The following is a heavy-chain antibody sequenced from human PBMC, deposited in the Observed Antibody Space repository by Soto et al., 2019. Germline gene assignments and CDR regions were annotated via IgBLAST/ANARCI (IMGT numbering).Heavy chain of an antibody. D-gene: IGHD3-10*01. V-gene: IGHV3-33*01. CDR2: IWFDGSKK. Sequence: HPGGSLRLSCAASGFPFSNYAMHWARQAPGKGLEWVAVIWFDGSKKYYGDSVKGRFTISRDNSKNTLYLQMNSLRAEDTAVYYCARGGRNLLFYKCFDIWGQGTMVTVSS. J-gene: IGHJ3*02. CDR1: GFPFSNYA. CDR3: ARGGRNLLFYKCFDI.